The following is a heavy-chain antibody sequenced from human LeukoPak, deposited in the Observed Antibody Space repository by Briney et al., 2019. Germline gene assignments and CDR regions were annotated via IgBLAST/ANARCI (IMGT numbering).Heavy chain of an antibody. CDR3: ARLYDFWSGYYRY. CDR2: INHSGST. J-gene: IGHJ4*02. Sequence: SETLSLTCAVYGGSFSGYYWSWIRQPPGKGLEWIGEINHSGSTNYNPSLKSRVTISVDTSKNQFSLKLSSVTAADTAVYYCARLYDFWSGYYRYWGQGTLVTVSS. CDR1: GGSFSGYY. D-gene: IGHD3-3*01. V-gene: IGHV4-34*01.